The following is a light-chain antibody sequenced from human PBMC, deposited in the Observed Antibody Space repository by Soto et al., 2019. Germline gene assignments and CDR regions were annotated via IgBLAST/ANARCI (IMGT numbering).Light chain of an antibody. V-gene: IGLV2-14*01. CDR3: SSYRSSTTFV. Sequence: QSVLTQPASVSGSPGQSITISCTGTSSDVGAYNYVSWYQQYPGRAPKVIIFEVRKRTSGVSTRFSGSKSGDTASLTISGLQAEDEADYYCSSYRSSTTFVFGTGTKVTVL. CDR1: SSDVGAYNY. J-gene: IGLJ1*01. CDR2: EVR.